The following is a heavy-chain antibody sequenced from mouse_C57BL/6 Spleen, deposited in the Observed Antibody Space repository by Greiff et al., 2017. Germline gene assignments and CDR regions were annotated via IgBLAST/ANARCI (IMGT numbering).Heavy chain of an antibody. J-gene: IGHJ2*01. CDR2: ISSGSSTI. D-gene: IGHD2-3*01. V-gene: IGHV5-17*01. CDR3: ARHDTYYFDY. CDR1: GFTFSDYW. Sequence: EVMLVESGGGLVKPGGSLKLSCAASGFTFSDYWMHWVRQAPEKGLEWVAYISSGSSTIYYADTVKGRFTFAIDNAKNTLFLQMTSLRSEDKARYYCARHDTYYFDYWGQGTTLTVSS.